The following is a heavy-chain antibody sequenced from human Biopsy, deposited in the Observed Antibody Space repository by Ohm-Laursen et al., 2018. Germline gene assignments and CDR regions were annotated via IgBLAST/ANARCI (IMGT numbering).Heavy chain of an antibody. CDR2: INQSGRT. Sequence: SDTLSLTCPVNGESSSGYFWNWIRQPPGKGLEWIGQINQSGRTNYNPSLKSRVNISADKSNNQFSLKLTSVTSADTAVYFCGNEVHGRDYWGLGALVTVSS. V-gene: IGHV4-34*01. CDR1: GESSSGYF. J-gene: IGHJ4*02. D-gene: IGHD2-15*01. CDR3: GNEVHGRDY.